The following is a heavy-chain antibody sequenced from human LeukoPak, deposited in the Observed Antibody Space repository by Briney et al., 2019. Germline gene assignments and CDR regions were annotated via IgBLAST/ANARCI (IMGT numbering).Heavy chain of an antibody. CDR3: AKEGYDFSTFDI. CDR2: ISGSGGST. J-gene: IGHJ3*02. V-gene: IGHV3-23*01. CDR1: GFTFSSYA. Sequence: GSLELSCAASGFTFSSYAMSWVRQAPGKGLGWVSAISGSGGSTYYADSVKGRFTISRDNSKNTLYLQMNSLGAEDTAVYYCAKEGYDFSTFDIWGQGTMVTVSS. D-gene: IGHD3-3*01.